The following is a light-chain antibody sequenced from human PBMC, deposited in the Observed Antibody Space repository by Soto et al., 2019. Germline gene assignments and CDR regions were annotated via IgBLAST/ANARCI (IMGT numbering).Light chain of an antibody. CDR3: QQYGVSPV. CDR1: QSVTSNY. CDR2: GAS. V-gene: IGKV3-20*01. J-gene: IGKJ3*01. Sequence: VLTQSPGTLSLSPGERATLSCRASQSVTSNYLGWYQQKPGQAPRLIIYGASSRATDIPDRFSGSGSGTDFPLTISRLEPEDFAVYCCQQYGVSPVFGPGTKVDLK.